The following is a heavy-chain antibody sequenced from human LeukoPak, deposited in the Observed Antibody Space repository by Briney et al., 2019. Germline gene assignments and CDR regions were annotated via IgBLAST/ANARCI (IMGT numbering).Heavy chain of an antibody. J-gene: IGHJ4*02. Sequence: ASVNVSCMASGYTFTGYYMHWVRQAPGQGLEWMGWINPNSGGTNYAQKFQGRVTMTRDTSINTAYLELSRLRSDDTAVYYCARDLAVVVAGRDYWGQGTLVTVSS. CDR1: GYTFTGYY. V-gene: IGHV1-2*02. CDR2: INPNSGGT. D-gene: IGHD2-15*01. CDR3: ARDLAVVVAGRDY.